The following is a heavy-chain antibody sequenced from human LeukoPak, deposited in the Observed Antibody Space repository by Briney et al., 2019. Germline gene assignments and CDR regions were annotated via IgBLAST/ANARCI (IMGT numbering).Heavy chain of an antibody. CDR3: ANVGLYCSGTNCYEWDFEY. J-gene: IGHJ4*02. V-gene: IGHV3-7*01. Sequence: PGGSLRLSCAASGFTFSTYWRRWVRQAPGKGLEWVANIKKDGSEKYYVDSVKGRFTISRDNAKKSLYLQMNSLRSEDTAVYYCANVGLYCSGTNCYEWDFEYWGQGTLVTVSS. D-gene: IGHD2-15*01. CDR2: IKKDGSEK. CDR1: GFTFSTYW.